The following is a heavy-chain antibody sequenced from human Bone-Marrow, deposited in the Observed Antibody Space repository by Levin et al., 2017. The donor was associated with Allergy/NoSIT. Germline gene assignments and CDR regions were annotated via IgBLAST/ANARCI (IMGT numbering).Heavy chain of an antibody. V-gene: IGHV3-48*03. J-gene: IGHJ6*02. CDR1: GFTFSSYE. Sequence: GESLKISCAASGFTFSSYEMNWVRQAPGKGLEWVSYISSSGSTIYYADSVKGRFTISRDNAKNSLYLQMNSLRAEDTAVYYCARGHRAALTIFGVVSPGGYGMDVWGQGTTVTVSS. CDR2: ISSSGSTI. D-gene: IGHD3-3*01. CDR3: ARGHRAALTIFGVVSPGGYGMDV.